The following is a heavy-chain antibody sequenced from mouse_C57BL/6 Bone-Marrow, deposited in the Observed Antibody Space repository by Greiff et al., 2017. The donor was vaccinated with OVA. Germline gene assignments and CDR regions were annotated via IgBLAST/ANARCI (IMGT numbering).Heavy chain of an antibody. V-gene: IGHV1-69*01. CDR2: IDPSDSYT. D-gene: IGHD2-12*01. CDR3: AREGVYDNCYFDV. CDR1: GYTFTSYW. Sequence: QVHVKQPGAELVMPGASVKLSCKASGYTFTSYWMHWVKQRPGQGLEWIGEIDPSDSYTNYNQKFKGKSTLTVDKSSSTAYMQLSSLTSEDSAVYYCAREGVYDNCYFDVWGTGTTVTVSS. J-gene: IGHJ1*03.